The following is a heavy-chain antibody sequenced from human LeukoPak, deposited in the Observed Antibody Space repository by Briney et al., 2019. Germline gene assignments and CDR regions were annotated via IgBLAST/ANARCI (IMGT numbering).Heavy chain of an antibody. D-gene: IGHD3-3*01. J-gene: IGHJ4*02. V-gene: IGHV4-59*08. Sequence: SETLSLTCTVSGGSISIYYWSWIRQPPGKGLEWIGYIYYSGSTNYNPSLKSRVTISVDTSKNQFSLKLSSVTAADTAVYYCARHDSRITIFGVVIPTQPFDYWGQGTLVTVSS. CDR1: GGSISIYY. CDR2: IYYSGST. CDR3: ARHDSRITIFGVVIPTQPFDY.